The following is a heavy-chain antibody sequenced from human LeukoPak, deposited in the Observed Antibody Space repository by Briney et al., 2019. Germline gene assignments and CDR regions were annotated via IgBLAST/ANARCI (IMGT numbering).Heavy chain of an antibody. Sequence: GRSLRLSCAASGFTLSRSSMSWVRQARGKGREWVSSITGSSSYIYYADSVKGRFTISRDNAEKSVYLRTNSLRAEDTAVYYCAREYYYDNNAGNYWGQGTLVTVSS. J-gene: IGHJ4*02. D-gene: IGHD3-22*01. CDR2: ITGSSSYI. V-gene: IGHV3-21*01. CDR3: AREYYYDNNAGNY. CDR1: GFTLSRSS.